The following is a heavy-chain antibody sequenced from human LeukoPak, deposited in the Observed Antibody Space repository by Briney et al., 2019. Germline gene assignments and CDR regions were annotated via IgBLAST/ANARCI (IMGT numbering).Heavy chain of an antibody. D-gene: IGHD4-11*01. CDR3: AREPDVYSNQGWFDP. V-gene: IGHV1-69*04. J-gene: IGHJ5*02. Sequence: GASVKVSCKASGGTFSSYAISWVRQAPGQGLEWMGRIIPILGIANYAQKFQGRVTITADKSTSTAYMELSSLRSEDTAVYYCAREPDVYSNQGWFDPWGQGTLVTVSS. CDR2: IIPILGIA. CDR1: GGTFSSYA.